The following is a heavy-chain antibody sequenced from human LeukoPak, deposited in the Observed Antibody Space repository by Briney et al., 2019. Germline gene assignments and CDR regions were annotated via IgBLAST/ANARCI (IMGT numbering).Heavy chain of an antibody. V-gene: IGHV1-3*01. J-gene: IGHJ4*02. CDR2: INAGNGNT. Sequence: ASVKVSCKASGYTFTSYAMHWVRQAPGQRLEWMGWINAGNGNTKYSQKFQGRVTMTEDTSTDTAYMELSSLRSEDTAVYYCATSPYYDSSGYLDYWGQGTLVTVSS. D-gene: IGHD3-22*01. CDR3: ATSPYYDSSGYLDY. CDR1: GYTFTSYA.